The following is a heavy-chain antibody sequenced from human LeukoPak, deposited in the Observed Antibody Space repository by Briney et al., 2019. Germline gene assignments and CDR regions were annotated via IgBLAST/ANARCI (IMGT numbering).Heavy chain of an antibody. CDR2: ICYSGST. V-gene: IGHV4-59*01. CDR1: GGSISSYY. Sequence: SETLSLTCTVSGGSISSYYWSWIRQPPGKGLEWIGYICYSGSTNYNPSLKSRVTISVDTSKNQFSLKLSSVTAADTAVYYCAREVGGGFDPWGQGTLVTVSS. CDR3: AREVGGGFDP. D-gene: IGHD3-16*01. J-gene: IGHJ5*02.